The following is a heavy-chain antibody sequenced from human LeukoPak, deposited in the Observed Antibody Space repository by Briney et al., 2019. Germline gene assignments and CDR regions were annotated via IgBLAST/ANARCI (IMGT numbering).Heavy chain of an antibody. V-gene: IGHV3-48*04. D-gene: IGHD5-24*01. J-gene: IGHJ4*02. CDR3: ARPPGRWLNHGGFDY. CDR2: ISSSSSTI. CDR1: GFTFSSYS. Sequence: GGSLRLSFAASGFTFSSYSMNWVRQAPGKGLEWVSYISSSSSTIYYADSVKGRFTISRDNAKNSLYLQMNSLRAEDTAVYYCARPPGRWLNHGGFDYWGQGTLVTVSS.